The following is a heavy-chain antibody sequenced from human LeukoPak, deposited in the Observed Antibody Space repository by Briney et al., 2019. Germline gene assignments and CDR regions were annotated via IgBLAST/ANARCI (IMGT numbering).Heavy chain of an antibody. CDR3: ARVPYSGYAHLDY. Sequence: SETLSLTCTVSGGSISSYYWGWIRQPPGKGLEWIGSIYHSGSTYYNPSLKSRVTISVDTSKNQFSLKLSSVTAADTAVYYCARVPYSGYAHLDYWGQGTLVTVSS. V-gene: IGHV4-38-2*02. J-gene: IGHJ4*02. CDR1: GGSISSYY. D-gene: IGHD5-12*01. CDR2: IYHSGST.